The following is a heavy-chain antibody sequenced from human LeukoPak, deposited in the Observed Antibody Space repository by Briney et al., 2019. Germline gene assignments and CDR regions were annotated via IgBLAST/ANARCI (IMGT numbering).Heavy chain of an antibody. D-gene: IGHD6-13*01. Sequence: ASVKVSCKASGYTFTGYYLHWVRQAPGQGLEWMGCVNPNSGDTNYAQKFQGSVTMTRDTSISTVYMELSRLRSDDTAVYYCATTVRTPISSSWYNYHYYYYMDVWGKGTTVTVSS. J-gene: IGHJ6*03. CDR1: GYTFTGYY. V-gene: IGHV1-2*02. CDR2: VNPNSGDT. CDR3: ATTVRTPISSSWYNYHYYYYMDV.